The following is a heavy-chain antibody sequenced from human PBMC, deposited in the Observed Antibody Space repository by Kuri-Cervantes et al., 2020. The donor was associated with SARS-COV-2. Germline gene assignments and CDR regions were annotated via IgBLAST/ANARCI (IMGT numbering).Heavy chain of an antibody. J-gene: IGHJ6*03. CDR3: ARSYSNYVGYYYYYMDV. V-gene: IGHV1-69*06. CDR1: GGTFSSYA. CDR2: IIPILGTA. Sequence: VKVSCKASGGTFSSYAISWVRQAPGQGLEWMGGIIPILGTANYAQKFQGRVTITADKSTSTAYMELSSLRSEDTAVYYCARSYSNYVGYYYYYMDVRGKGTTVTVSS. D-gene: IGHD4-11*01.